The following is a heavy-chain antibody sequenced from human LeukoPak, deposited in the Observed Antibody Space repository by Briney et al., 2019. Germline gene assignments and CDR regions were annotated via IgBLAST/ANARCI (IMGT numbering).Heavy chain of an antibody. D-gene: IGHD1-1*01. V-gene: IGHV4-59*10. CDR1: GGSFSGYY. CDR2: IYTSGST. J-gene: IGHJ3*02. CDR3: ASQRIYNSGTLI. Sequence: SETLSLTCAVYGGSFSGYYWSWIRQPAGKGLEWIGRIYTSGSTNYNPSLKSRVTMSVDTSKNQFSLKLSSVTAADTAVYYCASQRIYNSGTLIWGQGTMVTVSS.